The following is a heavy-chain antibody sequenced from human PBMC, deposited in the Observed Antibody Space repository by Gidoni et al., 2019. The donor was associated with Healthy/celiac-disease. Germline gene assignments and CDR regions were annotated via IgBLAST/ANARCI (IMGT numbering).Heavy chain of an antibody. D-gene: IGHD6-6*01. CDR3: AREFANTGKTSSSSSGY. J-gene: IGHJ4*02. CDR2: ISRSGSTI. Sequence: EVQLVESGGGLVQPGGSLSISCEASAFTFSSYEMNWVRQAPGKGLEWVSYISRSGSTIYYADSVKGRFTISRDNAKNSLYLKMNSLRAEETAVYYCAREFANTGKTSSSSSGYWGQGTLVTVSS. V-gene: IGHV3-48*03. CDR1: AFTFSSYE.